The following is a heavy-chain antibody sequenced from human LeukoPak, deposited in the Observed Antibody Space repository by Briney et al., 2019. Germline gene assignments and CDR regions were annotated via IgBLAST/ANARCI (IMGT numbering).Heavy chain of an antibody. CDR1: GFTFSSSA. CDR3: AKQPSALAGTYDY. Sequence: PGGSLRLSCTASGFTFSSSAMSWVRQPPGKGLEWVSAISSSGGGTYYADSVKGRFTISRDNSKNTLYLQMNSLRAEDTAVYYCAKQPSALAGTYDYWGQGTLVTVSS. CDR2: ISSSGGGT. V-gene: IGHV3-23*01. J-gene: IGHJ4*02. D-gene: IGHD6-19*01.